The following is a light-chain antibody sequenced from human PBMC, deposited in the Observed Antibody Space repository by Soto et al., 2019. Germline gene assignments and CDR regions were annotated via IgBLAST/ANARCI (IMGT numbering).Light chain of an antibody. CDR2: DDN. V-gene: IGLV3-21*02. CDR1: NIGSKS. Sequence: SYELTQPPSVSVAPGQTARISCGGNNIGSKSVHWFQQKPGQAPVLVVYDDNDRPSGIPERFSGSNSGNTATLTISRVEAGDEADYYCQVWDSISDHFVVGTGTKRTVL. J-gene: IGLJ1*01. CDR3: QVWDSISDHFV.